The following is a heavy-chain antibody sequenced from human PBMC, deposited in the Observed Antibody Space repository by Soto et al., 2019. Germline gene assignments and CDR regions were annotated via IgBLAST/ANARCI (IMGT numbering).Heavy chain of an antibody. V-gene: IGHV4-59*01. CDR3: ARARFCTSTSCYHYFDF. J-gene: IGHJ4*02. D-gene: IGHD2-2*01. CDR1: GGSISSYY. CDR2: IYNNGRT. Sequence: SETLSLTCTVSGGSISSYYWNWIRQSPGEGLEWIGYIYNNGRTDYNPSLKSRVTISVDTSKNHFSLKLSSVTPADTAVYYCARARFCTSTSCYHYFDFWGQGTLVTVSS.